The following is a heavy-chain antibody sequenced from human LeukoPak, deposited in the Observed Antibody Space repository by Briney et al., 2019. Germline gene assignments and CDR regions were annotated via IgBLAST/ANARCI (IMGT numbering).Heavy chain of an antibody. V-gene: IGHV1-8*01. CDR1: GYTFTSYD. Sequence: GASVKVSCKASGYTFTSYDINWVRQATGQGLEWMGWMNPNSGNTGYAQKFQGRVTMTRNTSISTAYMELSSLRSEDTAVYYCAVAATPNYYYYYYTDVWGKGTTVTVSS. CDR3: AVAATPNYYYYYYTDV. CDR2: MNPNSGNT. D-gene: IGHD2-15*01. J-gene: IGHJ6*03.